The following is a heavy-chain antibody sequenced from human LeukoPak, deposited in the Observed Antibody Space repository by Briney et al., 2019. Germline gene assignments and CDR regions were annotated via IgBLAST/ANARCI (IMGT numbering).Heavy chain of an antibody. CDR2: IKDDGSDK. Sequence: GGSLRLSCAASGFTFSSAWMAWVRQAPGKGLEWVATIKDDGSDKYYVDSVKGRFTISRDNAKKSLWLQMNSLRVEDTAMYYCADLGSRDWGQGTLVTVSS. CDR3: ADLGSRD. CDR1: GFTFSSAW. D-gene: IGHD3-16*01. J-gene: IGHJ4*02. V-gene: IGHV3-7*01.